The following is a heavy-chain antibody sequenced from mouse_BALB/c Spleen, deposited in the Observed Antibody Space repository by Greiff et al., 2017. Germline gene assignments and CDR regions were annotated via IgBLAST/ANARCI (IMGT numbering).Heavy chain of an antibody. CDR1: GFTFSSYA. CDR3: ARGEGYYGSFAY. Sequence: EVHLVESGGGLVKPGGSLKLSCAASGFTFSSYAMSWVRQTPEKRLEWVASISSGGSTYYPDSVKGRFTISRDNARNILYLQMSSLRSEDTAMYYCARGEGYYGSFAYWGQGTLVTVSA. D-gene: IGHD1-1*01. V-gene: IGHV5-6-5*01. CDR2: ISSGGST. J-gene: IGHJ3*01.